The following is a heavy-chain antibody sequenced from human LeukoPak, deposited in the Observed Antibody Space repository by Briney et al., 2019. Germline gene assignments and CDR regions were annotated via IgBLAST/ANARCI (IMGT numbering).Heavy chain of an antibody. D-gene: IGHD3-16*01. CDR3: VKFGVDYDMGV. CDR2: IHYSGRA. CDR1: GDSISVSY. V-gene: IGHV4-59*01. Sequence: SETLSLTCSVSGDSISVSYWTWVPQPPGQGLEWIGQIHYSGRADYNPSLKRRITISVDTSKNQMSLTLTSVTAADTAIYYCVKFGVDYDMGVWGQGTTVTVSS. J-gene: IGHJ6*02.